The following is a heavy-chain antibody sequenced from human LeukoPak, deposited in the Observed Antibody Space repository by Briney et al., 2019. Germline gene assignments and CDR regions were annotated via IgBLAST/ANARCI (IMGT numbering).Heavy chain of an antibody. Sequence: PGGSLRLSCAASGFTFSSYAISWVRQAPGKGLEWVSAISGSGGSTYYADSVKGRFTISRDNSKNTLYLQMNSLRAEDTAVYYCARDPQKLLWFGELLFPDYWGQGTLVTVSS. D-gene: IGHD3-10*01. CDR3: ARDPQKLLWFGELLFPDY. CDR1: GFTFSSYA. CDR2: ISGSGGST. V-gene: IGHV3-23*01. J-gene: IGHJ4*02.